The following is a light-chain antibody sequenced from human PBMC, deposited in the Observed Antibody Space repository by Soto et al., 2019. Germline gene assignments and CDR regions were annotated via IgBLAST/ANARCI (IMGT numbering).Light chain of an antibody. Sequence: EIVLTQSPGTLSLSPGERATLSCRASQSVSSSYLAWYQQKPGQAPRLLIYGASSRATGIPDRFSGSGSGTDFTLTISTLEPEDFAVYYCQQYGSSLWTFRQGTNVEIK. CDR3: QQYGSSLWT. J-gene: IGKJ1*01. V-gene: IGKV3-20*01. CDR1: QSVSSSY. CDR2: GAS.